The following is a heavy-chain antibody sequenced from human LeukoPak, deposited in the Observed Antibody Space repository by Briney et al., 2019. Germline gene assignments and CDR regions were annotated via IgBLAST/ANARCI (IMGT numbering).Heavy chain of an antibody. D-gene: IGHD3-10*01. CDR3: ARGRGLSWFDP. J-gene: IGHJ5*02. Sequence: SETLSLTCTVSGGSISSGGYYWSWIRQHPGKGLEWIGYIYYSGSTYYNPSLKSRVTISVDTSKNQFSLKLSSVTAADTAVYHCARGRGLSWFDPWGQGTLVTVSS. V-gene: IGHV4-31*03. CDR2: IYYSGST. CDR1: GGSISSGGYY.